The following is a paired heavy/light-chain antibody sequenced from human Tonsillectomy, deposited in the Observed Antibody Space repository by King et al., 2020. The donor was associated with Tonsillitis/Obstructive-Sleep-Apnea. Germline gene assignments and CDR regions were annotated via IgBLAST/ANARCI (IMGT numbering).Heavy chain of an antibody. J-gene: IGHJ5*02. D-gene: IGHD2-21*01. CDR3: ARYDCGNTYCNGEVNWFDP. Sequence: QVTLKESGPVLVKPTETLTLTCTVSGFSLSSGRTGVSWIRQPPGKPLEWLAHIFSHDEKSYSTSLKSRLTISKDTSKSQVVLTVTNMDPVDTATYYCARYDCGNTYCNGEVNWFDPWGQGTLVTVSS. CDR2: IFSHDEK. V-gene: IGHV2-26*01. CDR1: GFSLSSGRTG.
Light chain of an antibody. V-gene: IGKV3-11*01. Sequence: DIILTQSPATLSLSPGERATLSCRASQSISSYLAWYQQKPGQAPRLLIYDASSRATGVPARFSASGSGTDFTLTISRLEPEDFAVYYCHQRAHWLTFGGGTKVEIK. CDR3: HQRAHWLT. CDR1: QSISSY. CDR2: DAS. J-gene: IGKJ4*01.